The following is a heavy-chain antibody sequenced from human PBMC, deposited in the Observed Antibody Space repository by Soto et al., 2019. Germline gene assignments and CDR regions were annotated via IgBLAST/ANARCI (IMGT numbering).Heavy chain of an antibody. D-gene: IGHD2-2*02. Sequence: HPGSLLKISCAASGFTFNTYGMHWVRQAPGKGLEWVAVISYDGSEKYYVDSVKGRFTISKDNSKNTLYLQMNSLRPEDTAVYYCAKSPNFYCSSPNCYKYYFDHWGQGTRVTVSS. J-gene: IGHJ4*02. CDR3: AKSPNFYCSSPNCYKYYFDH. CDR1: GFTFNTYG. CDR2: ISYDGSEK. V-gene: IGHV3-30*18.